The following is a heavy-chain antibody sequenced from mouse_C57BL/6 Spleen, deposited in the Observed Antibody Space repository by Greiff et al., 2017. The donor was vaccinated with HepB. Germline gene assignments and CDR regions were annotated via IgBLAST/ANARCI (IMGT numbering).Heavy chain of an antibody. Sequence: EVQLQQSGPELVKPGASVKISCKASGYTFTDYYMNWVKQSHGKSLEWIGDINPNNGGTSYNQKFKGKATLTVDKSSSTAYMELRSLTSEDSAVYYCARWGYGSNYAMDYWGQGTSVTVSS. V-gene: IGHV1-26*01. CDR2: INPNNGGT. D-gene: IGHD1-1*01. J-gene: IGHJ4*01. CDR3: ARWGYGSNYAMDY. CDR1: GYTFTDYY.